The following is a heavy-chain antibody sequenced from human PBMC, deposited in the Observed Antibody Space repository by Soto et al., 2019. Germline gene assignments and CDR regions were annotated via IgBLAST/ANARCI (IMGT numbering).Heavy chain of an antibody. V-gene: IGHV3-30*03. J-gene: IGHJ4*02. CDR2: ISYDGSNK. CDR1: GFTFSSYG. D-gene: IGHD3-22*01. Sequence: GGSLRLSCAASGFTFSSYGMHWVRQAPGKGLEWVAVISYDGSNKYYADSVKGRFTISRDNSKNTVYLRMDSLRAEDTAVYYCAREGYYYDSSGYLDYSGQGTLVTVPS. CDR3: AREGYYYDSSGYLDY.